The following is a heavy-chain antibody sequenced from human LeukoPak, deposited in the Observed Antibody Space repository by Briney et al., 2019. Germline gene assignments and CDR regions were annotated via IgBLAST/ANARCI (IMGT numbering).Heavy chain of an antibody. CDR2: ISRSSNYI. CDR3: ARDGSTIDYYDSSGYCFDY. J-gene: IGHJ4*02. V-gene: IGHV3-21*01. Sequence: GGSLRLSCAASGFTFDDYGMSWVRQAPGKGLEWVSSISRSSNYIYYADSVKGRFTISRDNAKNSLYLQMNSLRAEDTAMYYCARDGSTIDYYDSSGYCFDYWGKGTLVTVSS. D-gene: IGHD3-22*01. CDR1: GFTFDDYG.